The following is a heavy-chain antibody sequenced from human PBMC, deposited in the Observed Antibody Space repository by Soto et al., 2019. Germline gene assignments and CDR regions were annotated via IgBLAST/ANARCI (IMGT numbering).Heavy chain of an antibody. Sequence: GGSLRLSCAASGFTFSGYSMNWVRQAPGKGLEWVSSIGSSSSYIYYADSVKGRFTISRDNSKNTLYLQMNSLRAEDTAVYYCAREDGYRGGDAFDIWGQGTMVTVSS. CDR2: IGSSSSYI. V-gene: IGHV3-21*01. J-gene: IGHJ3*02. D-gene: IGHD5-12*01. CDR3: AREDGYRGGDAFDI. CDR1: GFTFSGYS.